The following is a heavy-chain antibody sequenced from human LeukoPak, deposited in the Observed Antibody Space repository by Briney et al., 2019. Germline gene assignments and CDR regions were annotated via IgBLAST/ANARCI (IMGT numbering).Heavy chain of an antibody. CDR2: MNPNSGNT. D-gene: IGHD6-6*01. J-gene: IGHJ4*02. CDR1: GYTFTSYD. Sequence: ASVKVSCKASGYTFTSYDINWVRQATGQGLEWMGWMNPNSGNTGYAQKFQGRVTMTRNTSISTAYMEMSSLRSEDTAVYYCARVSSSGRNFDYWGQGTLVTVSS. V-gene: IGHV1-8*01. CDR3: ARVSSSGRNFDY.